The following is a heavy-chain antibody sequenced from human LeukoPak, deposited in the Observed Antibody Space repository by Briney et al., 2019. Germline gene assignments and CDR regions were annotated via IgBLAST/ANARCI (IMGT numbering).Heavy chain of an antibody. J-gene: IGHJ4*02. V-gene: IGHV3-23*01. CDR1: GFTFSSYA. CDR2: ISGSGGST. CDR3: AKDPCYDSSGYYSSLYYFDY. Sequence: GGSLRLSCAASGFTFSSYAMSWVRQAPGKGLEWVSAISGSGGSTYYADSVKGRFTISRDNSKNTLYLQMNSLRAEDTAVYYCAKDPCYDSSGYYSSLYYFDYWGQGTLVTVSS. D-gene: IGHD3-22*01.